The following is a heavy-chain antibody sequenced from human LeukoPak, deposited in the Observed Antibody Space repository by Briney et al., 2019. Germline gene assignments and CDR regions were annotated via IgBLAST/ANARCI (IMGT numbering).Heavy chain of an antibody. CDR3: ARGDGSTFDA. J-gene: IGHJ5*02. CDR2: IYYSGST. Sequence: PSETLSLTCTVSGGSISSSSYYWGWIRQPPGKGLEWIGSIYYSGSTYYNPSLKSRVTISVDTSKNQFSLKLTSVTAADTAVYYCARGDGSTFDAWGQGTLVTVSS. D-gene: IGHD2-2*01. CDR1: GGSISSSSYY. V-gene: IGHV4-39*07.